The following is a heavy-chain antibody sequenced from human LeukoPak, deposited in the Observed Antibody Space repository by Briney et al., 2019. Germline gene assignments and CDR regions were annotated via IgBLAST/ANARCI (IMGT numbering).Heavy chain of an antibody. CDR1: GFIFSSYW. CDR3: ARDQEMAVPAAMQYFQH. Sequence: GGSLRLSCAASGFIFSSYWMSWVRQAPGKGLEWVANIKQDGSEKYYVDSVKGRFTISRDNAKNSLYLQMNSLRAEDTAVYYCARDQEMAVPAAMQYFQHWGQGTLVTVSS. V-gene: IGHV3-7*03. CDR2: IKQDGSEK. J-gene: IGHJ1*01. D-gene: IGHD2-2*01.